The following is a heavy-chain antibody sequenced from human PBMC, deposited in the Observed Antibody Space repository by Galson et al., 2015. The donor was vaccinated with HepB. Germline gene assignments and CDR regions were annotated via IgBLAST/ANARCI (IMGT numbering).Heavy chain of an antibody. CDR1: EYTFNTYW. CDR3: ARQKDRGFPIDY. V-gene: IGHV5-51*01. J-gene: IGHJ4*02. CDR2: IYLGDSDI. Sequence: QSGAEVKKPGESLKISCKGSEYTFNTYWIGWVRQMPGKGLEWMGIIYLGDSDIRYSPSFQGQVTISADKSISTAYLQWRSLKASDTAMYYCARQKDRGFPIDYWGQGTLVTVSS.